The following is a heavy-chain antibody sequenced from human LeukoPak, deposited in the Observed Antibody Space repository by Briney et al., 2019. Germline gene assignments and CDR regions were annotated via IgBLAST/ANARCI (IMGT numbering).Heavy chain of an antibody. CDR1: GFTFSSYW. J-gene: IGHJ4*02. Sequence: GGSLRLSCAASGFTFSSYWMSWVRQAPGKGLEWVANINQDGSETYYVDSVRGRFTISRDNAKNSLYLQMNSLRVEDTAVYYCARTYGGNWVDYWGQGTLVTVSS. D-gene: IGHD4-23*01. CDR2: INQDGSET. CDR3: ARTYGGNWVDY. V-gene: IGHV3-7*01.